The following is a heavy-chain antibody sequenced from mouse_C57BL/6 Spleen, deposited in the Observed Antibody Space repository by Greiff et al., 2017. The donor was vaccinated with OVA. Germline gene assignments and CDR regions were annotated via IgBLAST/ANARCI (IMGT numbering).Heavy chain of an antibody. Sequence: QVQLQQSGPELVKPGASVKISCKASGYAFSSSWMNWVKQRPGKGLEWIGRIYPGDGDTNYNGKFKGKATLTADKSSSTAYMQLSSLTSEDSAVYFCARPNWDVWYFDVWGTGTTVTVSS. V-gene: IGHV1-82*01. CDR1: GYAFSSSW. J-gene: IGHJ1*03. D-gene: IGHD4-1*02. CDR2: IYPGDGDT. CDR3: ARPNWDVWYFDV.